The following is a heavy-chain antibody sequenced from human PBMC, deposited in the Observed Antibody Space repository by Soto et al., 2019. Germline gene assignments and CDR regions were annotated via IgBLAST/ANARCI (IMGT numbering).Heavy chain of an antibody. D-gene: IGHD3-10*01. CDR2: INPNSGGT. CDR1: GYTFTGYY. V-gene: IGHV1-2*04. Sequence: ASVKVSCKASGYTFTGYYMHWVRQAPGQGLDWMGWINPNSGGTNYAQKFQGWVTMTRDTSISTAYMELSRLRSDDTAVYYCARARDPGTHPNYYYYGMDFCAQGTTVTVS. J-gene: IGHJ6*02. CDR3: ARARDPGTHPNYYYYGMDF.